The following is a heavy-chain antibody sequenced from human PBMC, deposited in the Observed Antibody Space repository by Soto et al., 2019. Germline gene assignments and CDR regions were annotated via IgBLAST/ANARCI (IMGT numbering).Heavy chain of an antibody. Sequence: LSLTCTVSGGSISSGGYYWSWIRQHPGKGLEWIGYIYYSGSTYYNPSLKSRVTISVDTSKNQFSLKLSSVTAADTAVYYCAREGGSYYYYGMDVWGQGTTVTVSS. D-gene: IGHD3-10*01. CDR3: AREGGSYYYYGMDV. V-gene: IGHV4-31*03. CDR2: IYYSGST. CDR1: GGSISSGGYY. J-gene: IGHJ6*02.